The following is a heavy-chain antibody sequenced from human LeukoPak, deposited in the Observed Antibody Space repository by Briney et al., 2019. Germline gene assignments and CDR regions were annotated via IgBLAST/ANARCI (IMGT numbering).Heavy chain of an antibody. V-gene: IGHV1-8*03. J-gene: IGHJ4*02. CDR3: ASGTGFYYFDY. CDR1: GYTFTSYD. CDR2: MNPNSGNT. D-gene: IGHD3-9*01. Sequence: ASVKVSCKASGYTFTSYDINWVRQATGQGLEWMGWMNPNSGNTGYAQKFQGRVTITRNTSISTAYMELSRLRSDDTAVYYCASGTGFYYFDYWGQGTLVTVSS.